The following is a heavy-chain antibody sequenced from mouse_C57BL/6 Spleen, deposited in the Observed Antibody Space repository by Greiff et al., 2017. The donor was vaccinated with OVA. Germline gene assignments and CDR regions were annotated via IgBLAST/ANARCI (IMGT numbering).Heavy chain of an antibody. CDR2: IDPENGDT. Sequence: EVQGVESGAELVRPGASVKLSCTASGFNIKDDYMHWVKQRPEQGLEWIGWIDPENGDTEYASKFQGKATITADTSSNTAYLQLSSLTSEDTAVYYCTTLRFAYWGQGTLVTVSA. CDR1: GFNIKDDY. J-gene: IGHJ3*01. CDR3: TTLRFAY. V-gene: IGHV14-4*01.